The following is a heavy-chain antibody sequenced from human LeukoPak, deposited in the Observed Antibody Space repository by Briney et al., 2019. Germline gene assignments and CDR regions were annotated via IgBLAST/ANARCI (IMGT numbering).Heavy chain of an antibody. Sequence: SETLSLTCTVSGGSISTYYWSWLRQPPGEGLEWVGYIYYSGSTNYNPSLKSRVTISVDTYKNQFSLKLSSVTAADTAVYYCARGGSWYSGGSSWGQGTLVTVSS. CDR3: ARGGSWYSGGSS. D-gene: IGHD6-13*01. CDR1: GGSISTYY. CDR2: IYYSGST. J-gene: IGHJ5*02. V-gene: IGHV4-59*01.